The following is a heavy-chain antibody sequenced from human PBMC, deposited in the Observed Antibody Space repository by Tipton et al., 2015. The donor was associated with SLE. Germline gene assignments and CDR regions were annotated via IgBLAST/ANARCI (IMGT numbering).Heavy chain of an antibody. V-gene: IGHV4-34*01. CDR1: GGSFSGYY. CDR2: INHSGST. J-gene: IGHJ5*02. Sequence: TLSLTCTVYGGSFSGYYWSWIRQPPGKGLEWIGEINHSGSTNYNPSLKSRVTISVDTSKNQFSLKLSSVTAADTAVYYCARAFWTTVTINWFDPWGQGTLVTVSS. CDR3: ARAFWTTVTINWFDP. D-gene: IGHD4-17*01.